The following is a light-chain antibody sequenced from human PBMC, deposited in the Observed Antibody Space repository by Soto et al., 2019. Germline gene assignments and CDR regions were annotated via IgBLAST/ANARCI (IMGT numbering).Light chain of an antibody. CDR1: QSISRY. Sequence: ETVLTQSPAILSLSPGERATLFCRASQSISRYLAWYQQKPGQAPRLLIYDASNRATGTPARFSGSGSGTDFTLTISSLELEDFAVYYCQQRSNWPPITFGQGTRLEIK. CDR3: QQRSNWPPIT. CDR2: DAS. V-gene: IGKV3-11*01. J-gene: IGKJ5*01.